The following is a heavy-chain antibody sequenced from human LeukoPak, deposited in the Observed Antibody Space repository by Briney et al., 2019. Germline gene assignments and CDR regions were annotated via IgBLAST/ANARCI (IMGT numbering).Heavy chain of an antibody. Sequence: PGGSLRLSCAASGFTFSSYAMSWVRQAPGKGLEWVSAISGSGGSTYYADSVKGRFTISRDNSKNTLYLQMNSLRAEDTAVYYCARGRTYYYDSSGYEFDYWGQGTLVTVSS. J-gene: IGHJ4*02. CDR1: GFTFSSYA. V-gene: IGHV3-23*01. CDR3: ARGRTYYYDSSGYEFDY. D-gene: IGHD3-22*01. CDR2: ISGSGGST.